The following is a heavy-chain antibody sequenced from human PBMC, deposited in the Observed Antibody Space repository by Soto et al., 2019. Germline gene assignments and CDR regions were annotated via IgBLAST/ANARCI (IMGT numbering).Heavy chain of an antibody. D-gene: IGHD6-25*01. V-gene: IGHV3-30*18. CDR2: TSHDGSNK. J-gene: IGHJ6*02. CDR1: GFSFSNYG. CDR3: AKDEVRLTYYYYGMDV. Sequence: QVQLVESGGGVVQPGRSLRLSCAASGFSFSNYGMHWVRQAPGKGLEWVAGTSHDGSNKYYADSGKGRFTISRDNSKNTLYLQLNSLRAEDTAVYYCAKDEVRLTYYYYGMDVWGQGTTVTVS.